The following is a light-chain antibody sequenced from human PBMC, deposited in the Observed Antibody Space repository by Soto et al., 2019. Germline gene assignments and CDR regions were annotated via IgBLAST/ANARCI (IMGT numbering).Light chain of an antibody. Sequence: AIRMTQSPSSLSASTGDRVTITCQASQGISSYLAWYQQKPGKAPKLLIYAASTLQSGVPSRFSGSGSGTDFTLTISCLQSEDFATYYCQQYYSYPSTFGQGTRLEIK. V-gene: IGKV1-8*01. CDR1: QGISSY. CDR2: AAS. J-gene: IGKJ5*01. CDR3: QQYYSYPST.